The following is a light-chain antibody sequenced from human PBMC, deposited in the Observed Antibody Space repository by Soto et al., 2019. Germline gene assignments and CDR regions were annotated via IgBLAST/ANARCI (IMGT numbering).Light chain of an antibody. J-gene: IGKJ5*01. CDR3: QQFNNYPIT. CDR1: QDISGW. Sequence: DIQMTQSPSSVSASVGYRFTITCRASQDISGWLAWFQQKPGKAPNLLIYAASILQSGVPSRFSGSGSGTDFTLTISSLQPEDFATYYCQQFNNYPITFGQGTRLEIK. CDR2: AAS. V-gene: IGKV1-12*01.